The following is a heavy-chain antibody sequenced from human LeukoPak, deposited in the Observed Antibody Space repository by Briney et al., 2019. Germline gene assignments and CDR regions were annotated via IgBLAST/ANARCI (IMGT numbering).Heavy chain of an antibody. Sequence: TGGSLRLSCAASGFTFSSYEMNWVRQARGKGLEWVSYISSSGSTIYYADSVKGRFTISRDNAKNSLYLQMNSLRAEDTAVYYCARDDYGDYDYWGQGTLVTVSS. J-gene: IGHJ4*02. CDR3: ARDDYGDYDY. CDR1: GFTFSSYE. V-gene: IGHV3-48*03. CDR2: ISSSGSTI. D-gene: IGHD4-17*01.